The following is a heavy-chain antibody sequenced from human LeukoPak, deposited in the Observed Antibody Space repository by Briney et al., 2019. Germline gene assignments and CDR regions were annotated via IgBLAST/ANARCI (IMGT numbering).Heavy chain of an antibody. CDR1: GGSISSSSYY. CDR2: IYYSGST. Sequence: PSETLSLTCTVSGGSISSSSYYWGLIRQPPGKGLEWIGSIYYSGSTYYNPSLKSRVTISVDTSKNQFSLKLSSVTAADTAVYYCAAGGGPAAMYYYYYYGMDVWGQGTTVTVSS. J-gene: IGHJ6*02. D-gene: IGHD2-2*01. CDR3: AAGGGPAAMYYYYYYGMDV. V-gene: IGHV4-39*01.